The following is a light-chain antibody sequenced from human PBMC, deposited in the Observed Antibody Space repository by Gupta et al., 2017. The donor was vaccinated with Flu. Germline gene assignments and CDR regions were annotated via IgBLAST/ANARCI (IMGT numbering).Light chain of an antibody. CDR1: LLAKQD. CDR2: KAT. Sequence: SGNLLAKQDFFWYHQKSGQALVLLIYKATKRPSGIPDRLSDSNSGTTVTLTLSRVQAETECDIYWHSADGSGTSVFGTGTKVTVL. V-gene: IGLV3-25*03. CDR3: HSADGSGTSV. J-gene: IGLJ1*01.